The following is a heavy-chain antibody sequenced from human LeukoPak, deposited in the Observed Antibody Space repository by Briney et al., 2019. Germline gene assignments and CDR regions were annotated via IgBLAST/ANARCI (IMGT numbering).Heavy chain of an antibody. CDR2: IYHSGST. J-gene: IGHJ1*01. D-gene: IGHD6-6*01. Sequence: KSSETLSLTCIVSGGSISTYYWNRLRQPPGKGLEWIGYIYHSGSTNYNPSLQSRVTISVDTSKNQFSLNLNSVTAADTAVYYCARGGAARLHFQNWGQGTLVTVSS. V-gene: IGHV4-59*01. CDR3: ARGGAARLHFQN. CDR1: GGSISTYY.